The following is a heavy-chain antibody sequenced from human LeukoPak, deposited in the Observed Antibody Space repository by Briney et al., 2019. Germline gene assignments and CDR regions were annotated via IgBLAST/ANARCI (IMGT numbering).Heavy chain of an antibody. CDR1: GFTFSSYS. CDR2: ISSSSSYK. J-gene: IGHJ4*02. Sequence: GGSLRLSCAASGFTFSSYSMNWVRQAPGKGLEWVSSISSSSSYKYYADSVKGRFTISRDNAKNSLYLQMNSLRAEDTAVYYCARWRAGIAVAVDYWGQGTLVTVSS. CDR3: ARWRAGIAVAVDY. D-gene: IGHD6-19*01. V-gene: IGHV3-21*01.